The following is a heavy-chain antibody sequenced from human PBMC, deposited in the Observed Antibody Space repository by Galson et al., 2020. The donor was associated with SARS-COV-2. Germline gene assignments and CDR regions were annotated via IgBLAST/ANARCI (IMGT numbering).Heavy chain of an antibody. D-gene: IGHD1-26*01. CDR2: ILYDGTKE. CDR3: ARDRRGSYYGGFDY. CDR1: GFTFNSYA. Sequence: GESLKISCAASGFTFNSYAMHWVRQAPGKGLQWVAVILYDGTKEYYADSVRGRFSISRDNSKNTLYLQMSGLTAEDTAVYFCARDRRGSYYGGFDYWGQGTLVTVSS. V-gene: IGHV3-30*04. J-gene: IGHJ4*02.